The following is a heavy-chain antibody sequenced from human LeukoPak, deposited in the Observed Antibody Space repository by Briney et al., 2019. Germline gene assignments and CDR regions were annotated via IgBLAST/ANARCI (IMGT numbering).Heavy chain of an antibody. D-gene: IGHD3-10*01. CDR2: IYYSGST. CDR3: ARDSMVRGVNYFDY. Sequence: PSQTLSLTCTVSGGSISSGGYYWRWIRQHPGKGLEWIGYIYYSGSTYYNPSLKSRVTISVATSKNQFSLKLSSVTAADTAVYYCARDSMVRGVNYFDYWGQGTLVTVSS. J-gene: IGHJ4*02. V-gene: IGHV4-31*03. CDR1: GGSISSGGYY.